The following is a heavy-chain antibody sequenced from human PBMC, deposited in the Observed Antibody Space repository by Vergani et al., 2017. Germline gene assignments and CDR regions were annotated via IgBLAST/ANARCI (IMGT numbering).Heavy chain of an antibody. D-gene: IGHD2-2*01. CDR1: GRSFSGYY. J-gene: IGHJ6*02. CDR2: INHSGST. V-gene: IGHV4-34*01. Sequence: QVQLQQWGAGLLKPSETLSLTCAVYGRSFSGYYWSWIRQPPGKGLEWIGEINHSGSTNYNPSLKSRVTISVDTSKNQFSLKLSSVTAADTAVYYCARTSLGYCSSTSCIYGMDVWGQGTTVTVSS. CDR3: ARTSLGYCSSTSCIYGMDV.